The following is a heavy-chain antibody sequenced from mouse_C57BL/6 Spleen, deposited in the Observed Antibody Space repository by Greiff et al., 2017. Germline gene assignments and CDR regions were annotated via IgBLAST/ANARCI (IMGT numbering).Heavy chain of an antibody. CDR1: GYTFTDYE. CDR3: TRRGYYGSSPYFDY. Sequence: VQLQQSGAELVRPGASVTLSCKASGYTFTDYEMHWVKQTPVHGLEWIGAIDPETGGTAYNQKFKGKAILTADKSSSTAYMELRSLTSEDSAVYYWTRRGYYGSSPYFDYWGQGTTLTVSS. CDR2: IDPETGGT. J-gene: IGHJ2*01. V-gene: IGHV1-15*01. D-gene: IGHD1-1*01.